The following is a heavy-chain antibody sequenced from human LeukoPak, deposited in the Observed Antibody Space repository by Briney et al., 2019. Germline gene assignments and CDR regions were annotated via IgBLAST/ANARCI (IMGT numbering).Heavy chain of an antibody. CDR2: IIPIFGTA. Sequence: GSSVKVSCKASGGTFSSYAISWVRQAPGQGLEWMGGIIPIFGTANYAQKFQGRVTITADESTSTAYMELSSLRSEDTAVYYCVAGGYYDSSGYFLGEDDAFDIWGQGTMVTVSS. D-gene: IGHD3-22*01. CDR3: VAGGYYDSSGYFLGEDDAFDI. V-gene: IGHV1-69*01. J-gene: IGHJ3*02. CDR1: GGTFSSYA.